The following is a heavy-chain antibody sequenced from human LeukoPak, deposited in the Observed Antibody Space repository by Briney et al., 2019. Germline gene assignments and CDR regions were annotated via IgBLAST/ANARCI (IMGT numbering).Heavy chain of an antibody. CDR2: ISGSGGRT. D-gene: IGHD3-22*01. J-gene: IGHJ4*02. V-gene: IGHV3-23*01. CDR3: AKAPPESGVYYYAEVDY. CDR1: GFTFTTYA. Sequence: PGGSLRLSCAASGFTFTTYAMNWVRQAPGKGLEWVSAISGSGGRTYYADSVKGRFTISRDNSKNTLYLQMNSLRAEDTAVYYCAKAPPESGVYYYAEVDYWGQGTLVTVSS.